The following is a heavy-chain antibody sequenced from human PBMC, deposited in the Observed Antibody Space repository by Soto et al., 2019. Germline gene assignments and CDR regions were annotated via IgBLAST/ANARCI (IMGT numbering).Heavy chain of an antibody. J-gene: IGHJ4*02. CDR3: TTTASY. V-gene: IGHV3-15*07. Sequence: EVQLVESGGGLVKPGGSLTLSCAASGFAFTNAWMNWVRQAPGKGLEWVGLIKSKTDGGTPDYAAPVKGRITISRDDSKNMVFLQMNSLKSEYTAVYYCTTTASYWGQGTLVSVSS. CDR2: IKSKTDGGTP. CDR1: GFAFTNAW.